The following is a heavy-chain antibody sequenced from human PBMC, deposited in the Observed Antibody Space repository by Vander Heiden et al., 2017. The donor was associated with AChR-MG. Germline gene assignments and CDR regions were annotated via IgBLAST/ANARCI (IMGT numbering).Heavy chain of an antibody. Sequence: EVQLVESGGGLVQPGGSLRLSCAASRFTFSNYWMSWVRQAPGKGLEWVANIKQDESDKYYVDSVKGRFTISRDNAKNSLYLQMNSLRAEDTAVYYCARPRDVRYAFEIWGQGTMVTVSA. D-gene: IGHD6-6*01. V-gene: IGHV3-7*01. CDR1: RFTFSNYW. CDR3: ARPRDVRYAFEI. CDR2: IKQDESDK. J-gene: IGHJ3*02.